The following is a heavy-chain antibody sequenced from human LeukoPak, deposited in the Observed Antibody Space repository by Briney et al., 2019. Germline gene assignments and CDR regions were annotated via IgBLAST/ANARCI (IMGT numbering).Heavy chain of an antibody. J-gene: IGHJ3*02. CDR2: MNPNSGNT. V-gene: IGHV1-8*01. CDR3: ARGNRGADAFDI. D-gene: IGHD2/OR15-2a*01. Sequence: ASVKVSCKASGYTFTSYDINWVRQATGQGLEWMVWMNPNSGNTGYAQKFHGRVTMTRNTSISTAYMELSSLRSEDTAVYYCARGNRGADAFDIWGQGTMVTVSS. CDR1: GYTFTSYD.